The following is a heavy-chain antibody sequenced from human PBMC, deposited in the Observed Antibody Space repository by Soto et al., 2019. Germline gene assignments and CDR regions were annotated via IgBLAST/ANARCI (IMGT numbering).Heavy chain of an antibody. V-gene: IGHV4-61*01. D-gene: IGHD2-2*01. CDR2: FYYTGSI. Sequence: SETLSLTCTVSGGSVSSGNYYWSWIRQPPGEGLEWIGYFYYTGSINYNPSLKSRVTISVDKSKNHFSLKLTSVTAADTAVYYCARGPGYELDYWGQGTLVTVSS. CDR1: GGSVSSGNYY. CDR3: ARGPGYELDY. J-gene: IGHJ4*02.